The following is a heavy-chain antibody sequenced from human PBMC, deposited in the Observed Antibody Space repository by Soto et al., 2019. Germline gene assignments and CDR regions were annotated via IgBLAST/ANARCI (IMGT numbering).Heavy chain of an antibody. V-gene: IGHV3-30*03. D-gene: IGHD2-2*02. Sequence: QVQLVESGGGVVQPGRSLRLSCAASGFTFSSYGMHWVRQAPGKGLEWVAVISYDGSNKYYADSVKGRFTISRDNSKNTLYLQMNSLRAEETAVYYCAILYCSSTSCYTQGNIWGQGTLVTVSS. CDR2: ISYDGSNK. J-gene: IGHJ4*02. CDR3: AILYCSSTSCYTQGNI. CDR1: GFTFSSYG.